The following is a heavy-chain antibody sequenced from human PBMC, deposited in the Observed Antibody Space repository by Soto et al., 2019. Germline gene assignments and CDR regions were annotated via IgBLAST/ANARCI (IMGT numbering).Heavy chain of an antibody. CDR1: GFTFTSSA. V-gene: IGHV1-58*01. J-gene: IGHJ5*02. Sequence: ASVKVSCKASGFTFTSSAVQWVRQARGQRLEWIGWIVVGSGNTNYAQKFQERVTITRDTSERQFSLNLRLVTAADTAVYYCARLRIATNNYKWFDPWGQGTLVTVSS. CDR2: IVVGSGNT. D-gene: IGHD2-21*01. CDR3: ARLRIATNNYKWFDP.